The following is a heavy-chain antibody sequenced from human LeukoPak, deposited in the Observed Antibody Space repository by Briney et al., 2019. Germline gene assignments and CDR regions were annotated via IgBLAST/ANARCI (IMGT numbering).Heavy chain of an antibody. V-gene: IGHV1-2*06. Sequence: ASVKVSCKASGYTFTGYYMHWVRQAPGQGLEWMGRINPNSGGTNYAQKFQGRVTMTRDTSISTAYMELSRLRSDDTAVYYCARDIWDIVVVVAATNPFDYWGQGTLVTVSS. D-gene: IGHD2-15*01. CDR1: GYTFTGYY. CDR2: INPNSGGT. J-gene: IGHJ4*02. CDR3: ARDIWDIVVVVAATNPFDY.